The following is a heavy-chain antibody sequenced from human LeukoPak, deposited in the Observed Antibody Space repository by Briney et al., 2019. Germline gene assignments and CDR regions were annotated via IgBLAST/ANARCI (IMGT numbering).Heavy chain of an antibody. CDR1: GGTFSSYA. Sequence: GSSVKVSCKASGGTFSSYAISWVRQAPGRGLEWMGRIIPILGIANYAQKFQGRVTITADKSTSTAYMELSSLRSEDTAVYYCARGGRPYYYDSTKPSFDPWGQGTLVTVSS. CDR3: ARGGRPYYYDSTKPSFDP. V-gene: IGHV1-69*04. J-gene: IGHJ5*02. D-gene: IGHD3-22*01. CDR2: IIPILGIA.